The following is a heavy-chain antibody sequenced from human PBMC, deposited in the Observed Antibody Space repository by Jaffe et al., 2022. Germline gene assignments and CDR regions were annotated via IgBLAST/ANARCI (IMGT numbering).Heavy chain of an antibody. CDR3: ARGYSKWFGESIAGWFDP. D-gene: IGHD3-10*01. CDR2: IIPIFGTA. V-gene: IGHV1-69*05. J-gene: IGHJ5*02. CDR1: GGTFSSYA. Sequence: QVQLVQSGAEVKKPGSSVKVSCKASGGTFSSYAISWVRQAPGQGLEWMGGIIPIFGTANYAQKFQGRVTITTDESTSTAYMELSSLRSEDTAVYYCARGYSKWFGESIAGWFDPWGQGTLVTVSS.